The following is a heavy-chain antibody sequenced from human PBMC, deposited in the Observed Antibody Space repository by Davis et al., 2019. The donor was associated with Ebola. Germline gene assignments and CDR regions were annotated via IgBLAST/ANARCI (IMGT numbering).Heavy chain of an antibody. CDR1: GNSFTSHW. Sequence: GESLKISCKDSGNSFTSHWIGWMRQMPGKGLEWMGIIYAGDSDARYSPSFEGQVTLSIDRSISTAYLRWHSLTASDSATYYCARRGGSYIRQGFWFDSWGQGTQVTVSS. CDR2: IYAGDSDA. CDR3: ARRGGSYIRQGFWFDS. J-gene: IGHJ5*01. V-gene: IGHV5-51*01. D-gene: IGHD3-10*01.